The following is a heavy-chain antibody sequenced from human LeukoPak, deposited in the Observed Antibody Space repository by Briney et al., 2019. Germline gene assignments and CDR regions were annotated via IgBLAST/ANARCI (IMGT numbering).Heavy chain of an antibody. Sequence: GGSLRLSCAASSGFTFSTYGMNWVRQAPGKGLEWVSATSGSGGITHYADSVKGRFTISRDNSKNTLYLQMSSLRDEDTAVYYCARSTVTSVDYWGQGVLVTVSS. V-gene: IGHV3-23*01. CDR3: ARSTVTSVDY. CDR2: TSGSGGIT. CDR1: GFTFSTYG. J-gene: IGHJ4*02. D-gene: IGHD4-17*01.